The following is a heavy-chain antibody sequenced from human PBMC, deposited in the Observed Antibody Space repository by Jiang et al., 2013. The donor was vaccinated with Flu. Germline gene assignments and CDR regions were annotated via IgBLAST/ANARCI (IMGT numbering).Heavy chain of an antibody. D-gene: IGHD5-18*01. CDR3: ARLGTRGYSYANQYPFDY. CDR1: GYSFTSYW. Sequence: PGESLKISCKGSGYSFTSYWIGWVRQMPGKGLEWMGIIYPGDSDTRYSPSFQGQVTISADKSISTAYLQWSSLKASDTAMYYCARLGTRGYSYANQYPFDYWGQGTLVTVSS. V-gene: IGHV5-51*01. CDR2: IYPGDSDT. J-gene: IGHJ4*02.